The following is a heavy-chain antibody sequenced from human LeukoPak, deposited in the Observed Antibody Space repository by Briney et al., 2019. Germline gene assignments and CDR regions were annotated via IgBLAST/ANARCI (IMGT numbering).Heavy chain of an antibody. Sequence: ASVKVSCKASGYTFTSYDINWVRQATGQGLEWMGWMNPNSGNTGYAQKFQGRVTMTRNTSISTAYMELSSLRSEDTAVYYCARPTYYYGSGSLSGGYYYYMDVWGKGTTVTISS. CDR3: ARPTYYYGSGSLSGGYYYYMDV. V-gene: IGHV1-8*01. D-gene: IGHD3-10*01. J-gene: IGHJ6*03. CDR1: GYTFTSYD. CDR2: MNPNSGNT.